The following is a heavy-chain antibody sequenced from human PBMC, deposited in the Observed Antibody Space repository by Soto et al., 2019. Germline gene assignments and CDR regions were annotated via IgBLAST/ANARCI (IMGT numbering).Heavy chain of an antibody. CDR2: MNPNSGNT. J-gene: IGHJ6*03. V-gene: IGHV1-8*01. CDR1: GYTFTSYD. Sequence: ASVKVSCKASGYTFTSYDINWVRQATGQGLEWMGWMNPNSGNTGYAQKFQGRVTMTRNTSISTAYMELSSLRSEDTAVYYCARGASSGYDYHYYYYMDVWGKGTTVTVSS. CDR3: ARGASSGYDYHYYYYMDV. D-gene: IGHD5-12*01.